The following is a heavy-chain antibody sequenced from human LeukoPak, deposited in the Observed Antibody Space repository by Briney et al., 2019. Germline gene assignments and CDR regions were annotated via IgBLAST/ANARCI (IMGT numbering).Heavy chain of an antibody. D-gene: IGHD1-26*01. CDR2: IKSKTDGGTT. Sequence: GGSLRLSCAASGFTFSNAWMSWVRQAPGKGLEWVGRIKSKTDGGTTDYAAPVKGRFTISRDDSKNTLYLQMNSLKTEDTAVYYCTTERWELPYLDAFDIWGQGTMVTVSS. CDR1: GFTFSNAW. V-gene: IGHV3-15*01. J-gene: IGHJ3*02. CDR3: TTERWELPYLDAFDI.